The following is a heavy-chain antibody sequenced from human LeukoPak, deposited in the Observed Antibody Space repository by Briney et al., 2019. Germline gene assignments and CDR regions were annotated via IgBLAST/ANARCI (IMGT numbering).Heavy chain of an antibody. D-gene: IGHD6-6*01. V-gene: IGHV1-18*01. CDR3: ARTYKAARTNWFDP. CDR2: ISAYNGNT. CDR1: GYTFTSYG. J-gene: IGHJ5*02. Sequence: APVKVSCKASGYTFTSYGISWVRQAPGQGLEWMGWISAYNGNTNYAQKLQGRVTMTTDTSTSTAYMELRSLRSDDTAVYYCARTYKAARTNWFDPWGQGTLVTVSS.